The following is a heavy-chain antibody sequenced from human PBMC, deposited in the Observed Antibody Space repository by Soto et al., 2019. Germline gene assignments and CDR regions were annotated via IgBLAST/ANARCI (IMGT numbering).Heavy chain of an antibody. D-gene: IGHD2-8*01. J-gene: IGHJ6*02. CDR1: GGTFSSYA. V-gene: IGHV1-69*05. CDR3: ASSFISSQWRYGMDV. Sequence: GASVKVSCKASGGTFSSYAISWVRQAPGQGLEWMGGIIPIFGTANYAQKFQGRVTMTTDTSTSTAYMELRSLRSDDTAVYYCASSFISSQWRYGMDVWGQGTTVTVSS. CDR2: IIPIFGTA.